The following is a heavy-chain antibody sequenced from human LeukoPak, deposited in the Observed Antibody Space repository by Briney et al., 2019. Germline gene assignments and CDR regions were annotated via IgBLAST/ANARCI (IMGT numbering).Heavy chain of an antibody. CDR2: ISSSSSYI. J-gene: IGHJ4*02. V-gene: IGHV3-21*01. CDR1: GFTFSSYS. D-gene: IGHD2-21*02. Sequence: GGSLRPSCAASGFTFSSYSMNWVRQAPGKGLEWVSSISSSSSYIYYADSVKGRFTISRDNAKNSLYLQMNSLRAEDTAVYYCAHPAGVVTEDYWGQGTLVTVSS. CDR3: AHPAGVVTEDY.